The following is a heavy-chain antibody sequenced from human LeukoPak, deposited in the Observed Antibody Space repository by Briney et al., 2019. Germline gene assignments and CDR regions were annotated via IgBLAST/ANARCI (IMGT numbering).Heavy chain of an antibody. Sequence: PGRSLRLSCAASGFTFSSYAMSWVRQAPGEGLESVSAISGSGGRTYYADSVKGRFTISRDNSKNTLYLQMNSLRAEDTAVYYCAKVFRRAIVATILFDYWGQGTLVTVSS. D-gene: IGHD5-12*01. J-gene: IGHJ4*02. CDR1: GFTFSSYA. CDR3: AKVFRRAIVATILFDY. V-gene: IGHV3-23*01. CDR2: ISGSGGRT.